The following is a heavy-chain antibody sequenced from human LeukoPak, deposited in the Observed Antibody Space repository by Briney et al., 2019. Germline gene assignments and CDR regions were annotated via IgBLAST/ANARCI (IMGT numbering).Heavy chain of an antibody. V-gene: IGHV1-3*01. CDR2: INAGNGNT. D-gene: IGHD3-10*01. CDR3: AREPALWFGELLGAFDI. Sequence: GASVKVSCKASGYTFTSYAMHWVRQAPGQRLEWMGWINAGNGNTKYSQKFQGRVTITRDTSASTAYMELSSLRSEDTAVYYCAREPALWFGELLGAFDIWGQGTMVTVSS. J-gene: IGHJ3*02. CDR1: GYTFTSYA.